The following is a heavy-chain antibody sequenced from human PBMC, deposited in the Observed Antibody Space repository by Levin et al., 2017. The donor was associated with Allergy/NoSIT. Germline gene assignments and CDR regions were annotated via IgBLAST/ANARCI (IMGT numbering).Heavy chain of an antibody. V-gene: IGHV3-23*01. J-gene: IGHJ6*02. CDR1: RFTFSTYV. CDR3: AKGGGHDVDYYYYGLDV. Sequence: PGGSLRLSCAASRFTFSTYVMSWVRQAPGKGLEWVSDISGGGRPYYADSVKGRFTISRDNSKNTLYLQMDRLRVDDTAVYYCAKGGGHDVDYYYYGLDVWGQGTTVTVSS. CDR2: ISGGGRP. D-gene: IGHD3-10*01.